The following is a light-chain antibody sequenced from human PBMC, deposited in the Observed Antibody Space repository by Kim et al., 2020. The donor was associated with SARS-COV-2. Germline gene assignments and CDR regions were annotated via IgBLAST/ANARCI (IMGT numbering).Light chain of an antibody. V-gene: IGKV3-11*01. CDR1: QNIFTY. CDR2: DAS. CDR3: QQRANWPIT. Sequence: EIVLTQCPDTLSLSPGERGTLTCRASQNIFTYLAWYQQKPGQSPRLLIYDASKRATGIPTRFSGSGSGTEFTLTINSLEAEDFAVYYCQQRANWPITFGQGTRLEIK. J-gene: IGKJ5*01.